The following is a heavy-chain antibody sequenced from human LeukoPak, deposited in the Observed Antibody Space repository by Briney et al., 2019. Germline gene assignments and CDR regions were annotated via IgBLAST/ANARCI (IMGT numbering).Heavy chain of an antibody. CDR1: GYTFTGYY. J-gene: IGHJ4*02. D-gene: IGHD3-22*01. V-gene: IGHV1-2*02. CDR3: ARAGKVSGYYDSSGYFPDDY. CDR2: INPNSGGT. Sequence: ASVKVSYKASGYTFTGYYMHWVRQAPGQGLEWMGWINPNSGGTNYAQKFQGRVTMTRDTSISTAYMELSRLRSDDTAVYYCARAGKVSGYYDSSGYFPDDYWGQGTLVTVSS.